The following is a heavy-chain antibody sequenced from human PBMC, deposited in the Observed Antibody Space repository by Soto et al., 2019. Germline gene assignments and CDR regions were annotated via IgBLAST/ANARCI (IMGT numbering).Heavy chain of an antibody. J-gene: IGHJ5*02. CDR2: INHSGST. Sequence: QVQLQQWGAGLLKPSETLSLTCAVYGGSFSGYYWSWIRQPPGKGLEWIGEINHSGSTNYNPSLKSRVTISVDTSKNQFSLKLSSVTAAATAVYYCARAGIAAAGTNWFDPWGQGTLVTVSS. D-gene: IGHD6-13*01. CDR3: ARAGIAAAGTNWFDP. CDR1: GGSFSGYY. V-gene: IGHV4-34*01.